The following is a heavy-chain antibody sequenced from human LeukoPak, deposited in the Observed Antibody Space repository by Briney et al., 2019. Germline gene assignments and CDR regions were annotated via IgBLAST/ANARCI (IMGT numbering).Heavy chain of an antibody. CDR2: LYHSGNT. J-gene: IGHJ4*02. CDR3: ARDLYSYYGSFDY. D-gene: IGHD4-11*01. Sequence: SETLSLTCTVSGFTISDDYHWGWIRQPPGKGLEWIGTLYHSGNTYYKPSLKSRVTISVDTSKNKFSLTLTSVTAADTAVYYCARDLYSYYGSFDYWGQGTLVAVSS. V-gene: IGHV4-38-2*02. CDR1: GFTISDDYH.